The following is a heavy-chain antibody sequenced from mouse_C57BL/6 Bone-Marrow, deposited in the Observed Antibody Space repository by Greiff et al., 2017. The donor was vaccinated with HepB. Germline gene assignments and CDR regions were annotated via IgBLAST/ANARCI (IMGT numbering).Heavy chain of an antibody. V-gene: IGHV1-82*01. D-gene: IGHD2-1*01. CDR2: IYPGDGDT. Sequence: QVQLQQSGPELVKPGASVKISCKASGYAFSSSWMTWVKQTPGKGLEWIGRIYPGDGDTNYNGKFKGKATLTADKSSSTAYMQLSSLTSEDSAVYFCAVYGNYDYWGQGTTLTVSS. CDR1: GYAFSSSW. CDR3: AVYGNYDY. J-gene: IGHJ2*01.